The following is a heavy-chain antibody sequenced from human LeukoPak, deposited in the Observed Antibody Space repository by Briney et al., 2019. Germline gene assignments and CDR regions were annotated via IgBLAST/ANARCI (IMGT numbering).Heavy chain of an antibody. D-gene: IGHD1-26*01. J-gene: IGHJ4*02. Sequence: PGGSLRLSCAASGFSFSSYSMTWVRQAPGKGLEWVSSLSSSSSYIYYADSVKGRFTISRDNSKNTLYLQMNSLRAEDTAVYYCARDLLSGQSIVGAYFDYWGQGTLVTVSS. CDR1: GFSFSSYS. V-gene: IGHV3-21*01. CDR2: LSSSSSYI. CDR3: ARDLLSGQSIVGAYFDY.